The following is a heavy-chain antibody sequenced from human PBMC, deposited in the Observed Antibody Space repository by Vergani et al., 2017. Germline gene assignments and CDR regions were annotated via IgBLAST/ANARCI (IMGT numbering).Heavy chain of an antibody. CDR1: GGSISSSSYY. Sequence: QLQLQESGPGLVKPSETLSLTCTVSGGSISSSSYYWGWIRQPPGKGLEWIGSIYYSGSTYYNPSLKSRVTISVDTSKNQFSLKLSSVTAADTAVYYCARRGSGSYYGTKLNLFDPWGQGTLVTVSS. D-gene: IGHD3-10*01. CDR2: IYYSGST. CDR3: ARRGSGSYYGTKLNLFDP. J-gene: IGHJ5*02. V-gene: IGHV4-39*07.